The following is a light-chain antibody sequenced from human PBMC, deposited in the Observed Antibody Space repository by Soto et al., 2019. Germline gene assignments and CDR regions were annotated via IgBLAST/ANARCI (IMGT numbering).Light chain of an antibody. CDR1: QSLLHSNGYNY. V-gene: IGKV2-28*01. Sequence: DIVMTQSPLSLPVTPGEPASISCRSSQSLLHSNGYNYLDWYLQKPGQAPQLLIYLGSHRASGVPDRFSGSASGTYFTLKISRVEAEDVGVYYCMQALQAWTFGQGTKVEI. CDR2: LGS. J-gene: IGKJ1*01. CDR3: MQALQAWT.